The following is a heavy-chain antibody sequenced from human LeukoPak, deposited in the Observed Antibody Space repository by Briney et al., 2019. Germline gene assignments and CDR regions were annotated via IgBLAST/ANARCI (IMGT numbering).Heavy chain of an antibody. CDR1: GFTFNTYT. CDR3: AKSVSPGGYVGSLYFFDD. Sequence: GGSLRLSCAASGFTFNTYTMSWVRQAPGKGLEWVSTISGSGGTTYYADSVEGQFTISRDNSKNTVSLQMNSLRAEDTAIYYCAKSVSPGGYVGSLYFFDDWGQGTLVTVSS. D-gene: IGHD1-26*01. J-gene: IGHJ4*02. CDR2: ISGSGGTT. V-gene: IGHV3-23*01.